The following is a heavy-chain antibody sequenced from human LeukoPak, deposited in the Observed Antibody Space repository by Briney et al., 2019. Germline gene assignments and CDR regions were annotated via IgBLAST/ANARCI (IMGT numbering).Heavy chain of an antibody. Sequence: GGSLRLSCAASGFTFSTYAVNWVRQAPGKGLEWISAVRGGRDNTYYAGSVKGRFTISRDNAKNSLYLQMNSLRAEDTAVYYCARDGIAAAGRGYYYYMDVWGKGTTVTVSS. CDR1: GFTFSTYA. V-gene: IGHV3-23*01. J-gene: IGHJ6*03. CDR3: ARDGIAAAGRGYYYYMDV. CDR2: VRGGRDNT. D-gene: IGHD6-13*01.